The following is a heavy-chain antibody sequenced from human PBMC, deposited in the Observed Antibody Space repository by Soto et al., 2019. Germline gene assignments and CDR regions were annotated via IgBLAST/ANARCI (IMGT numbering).Heavy chain of an antibody. Sequence: GGSLRLSCAASGFTFSSYGMHWVRQAPGKGLEWVAVIWYDGSNKYYADSVKGRFTISRDNSKNTLYLQMNSLRAEDTAVYYCARARYSGSYFFHDYWGQGTLVTVSS. CDR1: GFTFSSYG. D-gene: IGHD1-26*01. CDR2: IWYDGSNK. CDR3: ARARYSGSYFFHDY. V-gene: IGHV3-33*01. J-gene: IGHJ4*02.